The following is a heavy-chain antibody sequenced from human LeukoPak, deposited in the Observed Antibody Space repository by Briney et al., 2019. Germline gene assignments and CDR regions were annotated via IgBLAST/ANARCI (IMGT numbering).Heavy chain of an antibody. D-gene: IGHD3-22*01. V-gene: IGHV3-21*01. CDR2: ISSSSSYI. CDR1: GFTFSSYS. Sequence: KTGGSLRLSCSASGFTFSSYSMNWVRQAPGKGLEWVSSISSSSSYIYYADSVKGRFTISRDNAKNSLYLQMNSLRAEDTAVYYCARDGYYDSSGYYYYYYYGMDVWGQGTTVTVSS. CDR3: ARDGYYDSSGYYYYYYYGMDV. J-gene: IGHJ6*02.